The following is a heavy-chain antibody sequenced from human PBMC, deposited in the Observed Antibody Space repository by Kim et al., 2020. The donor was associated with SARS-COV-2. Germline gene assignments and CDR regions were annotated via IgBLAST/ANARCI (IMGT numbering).Heavy chain of an antibody. CDR3: ARDAPASSFYDF. V-gene: IGHV4-4*07. Sequence: TKHHPALKGRVTMSVDTSKNQFSLQWTSGTAADTAVYYCARDAPASSFYDFWGQGTLVTVSS. CDR2: T. J-gene: IGHJ4*02. D-gene: IGHD1-26*01.